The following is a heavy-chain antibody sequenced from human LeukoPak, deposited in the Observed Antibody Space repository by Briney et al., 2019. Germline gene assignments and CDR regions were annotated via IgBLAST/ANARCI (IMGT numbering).Heavy chain of an antibody. V-gene: IGHV3-30-3*01. J-gene: IGHJ4*02. Sequence: GGSLRLSCAAAGFTFRSYAMHWVRQAPGKGLEWVAVISNDGSKKYYADSVKGRLTFSRDDSKNTLYLQMNSLRAEDTAVYYCAKDGYNSGFVDYWGQGTLVTVSA. CDR3: AKDGYNSGFVDY. D-gene: IGHD5-24*01. CDR2: ISNDGSKK. CDR1: GFTFRSYA.